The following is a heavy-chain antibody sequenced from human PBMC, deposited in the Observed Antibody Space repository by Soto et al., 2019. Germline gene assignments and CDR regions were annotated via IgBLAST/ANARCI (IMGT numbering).Heavy chain of an antibody. CDR1: GGSISSSSYY. D-gene: IGHD3-3*01. V-gene: IGHV4-39*01. J-gene: IGHJ4*02. CDR2: IYYSGST. Sequence: SETLSLTCTVSGGSISSSSYYWGWIRQPPGKGLEWIGSIYYSGSTYYNPSLKSRVTISVDTSKNQFSLKLSSVTAADTAVYYCARLAFTIFGVVIPRPFFDYWGQGTLVTVSS. CDR3: ARLAFTIFGVVIPRPFFDY.